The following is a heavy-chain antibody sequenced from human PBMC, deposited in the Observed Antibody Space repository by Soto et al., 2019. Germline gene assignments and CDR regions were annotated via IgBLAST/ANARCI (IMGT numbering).Heavy chain of an antibody. Sequence: ASVKVSCKASGYTFTSYGISWVRKAPGQGLEWMGWISAYNGNTNYAQKLQGRVTMTTDTSTSTAYMELRSLRSDDTAVYYCARHSSSWYAGYYYSGMDVWGQGTTVTVSS. CDR1: GYTFTSYG. CDR2: ISAYNGNT. D-gene: IGHD6-13*01. J-gene: IGHJ6*02. CDR3: ARHSSSWYAGYYYSGMDV. V-gene: IGHV1-18*01.